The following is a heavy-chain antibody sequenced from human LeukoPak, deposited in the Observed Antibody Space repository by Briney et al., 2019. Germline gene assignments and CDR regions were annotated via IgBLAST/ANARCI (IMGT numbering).Heavy chain of an antibody. V-gene: IGHV4-30-2*03. J-gene: IGHJ4*02. Sequence: SETLSLTCAVSGGSISSGGYSWSWIRQPPGKGLEWIGSIYHGGSTYYNPSLKNRVTISVDASKNQFSLKLTSVTAADTAVYYCARVVGAALYYFDYWGQGTLVTVSS. D-gene: IGHD1-26*01. CDR3: ARVVGAALYYFDY. CDR2: IYHGGST. CDR1: GGSISSGGYS.